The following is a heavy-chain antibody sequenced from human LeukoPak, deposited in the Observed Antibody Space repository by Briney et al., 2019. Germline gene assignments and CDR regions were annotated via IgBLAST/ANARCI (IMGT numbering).Heavy chain of an antibody. V-gene: IGHV4-39*01. Sequence: SETLSLTCTVSGGSISSSSYYWGWIRQPPGKGLEWIGSIYYSGSTYYNPSLKSRVTISVDTSKNQFSLKLSSVTAADTAVYYCARGQTAYNYYGSGSYYYYYYYMDVWGKGTTVTISS. CDR2: IYYSGST. D-gene: IGHD3-10*01. CDR3: ARGQTAYNYYGSGSYYYYYYYMDV. J-gene: IGHJ6*03. CDR1: GGSISSSSYY.